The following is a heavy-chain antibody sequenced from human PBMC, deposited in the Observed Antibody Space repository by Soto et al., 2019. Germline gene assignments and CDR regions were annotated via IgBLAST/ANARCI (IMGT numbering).Heavy chain of an antibody. CDR1: GYTFTTYG. V-gene: IGHV1-18*01. J-gene: IGHJ4*02. CDR3: ARDRKPYCAGDCYSYYSDY. Sequence: QVQLVQSGAEVKKPGASVKVSCKASGYTFTTYGISWVRQAPGQGLEWMGWINTANGNTNFAQNFQGRVTMTTDTSTTTAYMELRSLRSDDTAVYYCARDRKPYCAGDCYSYYSDYWGQGSLVTVSS. CDR2: INTANGNT. D-gene: IGHD2-21*02.